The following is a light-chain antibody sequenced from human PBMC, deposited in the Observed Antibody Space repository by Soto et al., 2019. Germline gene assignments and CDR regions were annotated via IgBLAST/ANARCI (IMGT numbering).Light chain of an antibody. CDR3: QQYEKFPFT. Sequence: DIQLTQSPSSLSASVGDRVTITCQASQGINNYLNWFQQKPGKAPELLIYVASNLATGVPSRFSGSGSGTDFIFTISRLQPEDIATYFCQQYEKFPFTFGGGTKVEIK. J-gene: IGKJ4*01. V-gene: IGKV1-33*01. CDR1: QGINNY. CDR2: VAS.